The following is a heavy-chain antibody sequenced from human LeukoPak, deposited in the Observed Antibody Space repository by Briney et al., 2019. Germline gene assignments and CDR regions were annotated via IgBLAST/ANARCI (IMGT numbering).Heavy chain of an antibody. CDR3: ARDKGVGSGDAFDI. J-gene: IGHJ3*02. Sequence: SETLSLTCTVSGGSISSSSYYWSWIRQPPGKGLEWIGYIYYSGSTNYNPSLKSRVTISVDMSKNQFSLKLSSVTAADTAVYYCARDKGVGSGDAFDIWGQGTMVTVSS. V-gene: IGHV4-61*01. CDR1: GGSISSSSYY. D-gene: IGHD6-19*01. CDR2: IYYSGST.